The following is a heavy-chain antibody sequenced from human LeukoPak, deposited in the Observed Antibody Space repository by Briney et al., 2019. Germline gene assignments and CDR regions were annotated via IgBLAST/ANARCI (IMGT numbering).Heavy chain of an antibody. CDR2: IYSSGST. D-gene: IGHD3-22*01. CDR1: GASVSGSPYY. J-gene: IGHJ6*03. V-gene: IGHV4-39*07. CDR3: TSGSIAYYYMDV. Sequence: SETLSLTCTVSGASVSGSPYYWGWIRQPPGKGLEWIGSIYSSGSTNYNPPLKSRVTISVDTSKNQFSLKLSSVTAADTAVYYCTSGSIAYYYMDVWGKGTTVTISS.